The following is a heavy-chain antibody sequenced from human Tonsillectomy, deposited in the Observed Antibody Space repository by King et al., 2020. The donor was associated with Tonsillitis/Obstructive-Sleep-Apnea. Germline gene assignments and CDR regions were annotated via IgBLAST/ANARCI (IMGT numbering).Heavy chain of an antibody. CDR1: RFTFSSYA. D-gene: IGHD2-15*01. CDR2: ISYGGGNK. CDR3: AREDGYCSGGSCYSKAFDI. J-gene: IGHJ3*02. V-gene: IGHV3-30*01. Sequence: VQLVESGGGVVQPGRSLRLSCAASRFTFSSYAMHWVRQVPGKGLEWGAVISYGGGNKYYADSVEGRFTISRDNAKNTLYLQMNSLRAEDTAVYYCAREDGYCSGGSCYSKAFDIWGQGTMVTVSS.